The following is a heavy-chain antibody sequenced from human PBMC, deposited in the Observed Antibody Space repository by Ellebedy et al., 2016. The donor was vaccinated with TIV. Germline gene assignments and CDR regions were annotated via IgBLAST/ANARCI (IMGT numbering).Heavy chain of an antibody. D-gene: IGHD2-21*02. CDR3: AREGPCGGDCYSWFDP. CDR2: IIPIFGTA. Sequence: SVKVSCXASGYTFTSYAISWVRQAPGQGLEWMGGIIPIFGTANYAQKFQGRVTITADESTSTAYMELSSLRSEDTAVYYCAREGPCGGDCYSWFDPWGQGTLVTVSS. CDR1: GYTFTSYA. J-gene: IGHJ5*02. V-gene: IGHV1-69*13.